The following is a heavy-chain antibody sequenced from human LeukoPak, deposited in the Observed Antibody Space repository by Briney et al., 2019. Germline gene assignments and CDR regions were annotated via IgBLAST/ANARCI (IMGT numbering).Heavy chain of an antibody. CDR2: ISWNSGSI. CDR3: AKVRGYYYGSGSYGLDY. Sequence: GGSLRLSCAASEFSVGSNYMTWVRQAPGKGLEWVSGISWNSGSIGYADSVKGRFTISRDNSKNTLYLQMNSLRAEDTAVYYSAKVRGYYYGSGSYGLDYWGQGTLVTVSS. V-gene: IGHV3-23*01. CDR1: EFSVGSNY. J-gene: IGHJ4*02. D-gene: IGHD3-10*01.